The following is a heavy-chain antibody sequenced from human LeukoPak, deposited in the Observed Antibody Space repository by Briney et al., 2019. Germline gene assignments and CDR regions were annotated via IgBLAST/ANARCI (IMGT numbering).Heavy chain of an antibody. CDR2: INPNSGGT. V-gene: IGHV1-2*02. D-gene: IGHD4-17*01. Sequence: ASVKVSCKASGYTFTGCYMHWVRQAPGQGLEWMGWINPNSGGTNYAQKFQGRVTMTRDTSISTAYMELSRLRSDDTAVYYCARDFSGDKLRIDPWSQGTLVTVSS. CDR3: ARDFSGDKLRIDP. J-gene: IGHJ5*02. CDR1: GYTFTGCY.